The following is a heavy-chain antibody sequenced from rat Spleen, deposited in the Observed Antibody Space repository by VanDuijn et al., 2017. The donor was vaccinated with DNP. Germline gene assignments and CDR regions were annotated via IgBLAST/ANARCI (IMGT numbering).Heavy chain of an antibody. V-gene: IGHV5-7*01. CDR3: ARGVYYYSATYWYFDF. CDR1: GFTLSHYN. CDR2: ISYDGSST. D-gene: IGHD1-1*01. J-gene: IGHJ1*01. Sequence: EVQLVESGGGLVQPGRSLKLSCAASGFTLSHYNMTWVRQAPQTGLEWVATISYDGSSTYYRDSVKGRFTISRDNAKSTLYLQMNSLRSEDTATYYCARGVYYYSATYWYFDFWGPGTMVSVSS.